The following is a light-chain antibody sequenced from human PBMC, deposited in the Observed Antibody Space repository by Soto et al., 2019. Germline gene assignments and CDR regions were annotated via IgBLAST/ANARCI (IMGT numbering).Light chain of an antibody. Sequence: DVVMTQSPLSLPVTLGQPASISRKSSQSLLYTDGNTYLHWFQQRPGQSPRRLIYKVSNRDSGVPDRFSGSGSGTDFTLKISRVEADDVGVYYCMQGTHWPRTFGQGTKLEIK. CDR3: MQGTHWPRT. CDR1: QSLLYTDGNTY. V-gene: IGKV2-30*01. CDR2: KVS. J-gene: IGKJ2*01.